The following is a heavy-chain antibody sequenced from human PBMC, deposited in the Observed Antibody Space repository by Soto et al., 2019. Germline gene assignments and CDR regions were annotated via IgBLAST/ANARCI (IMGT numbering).Heavy chain of an antibody. CDR1: GFSFSSYA. J-gene: IGHJ4*02. Sequence: GGSLTLSCAASGFSFSSYAMSWVRQAPGKGLEWVSAISGSGGSTYYADSVKGRFTISRDNSKNTLYLQMNSLRAEDTAVYYCAKPNIVVVPAAIFGRAVDLFDYWGQGTLVTVSS. CDR3: AKPNIVVVPAAIFGRAVDLFDY. CDR2: ISGSGGST. D-gene: IGHD2-2*01. V-gene: IGHV3-23*01.